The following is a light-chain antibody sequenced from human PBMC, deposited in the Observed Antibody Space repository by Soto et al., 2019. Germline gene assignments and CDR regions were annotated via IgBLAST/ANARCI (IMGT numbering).Light chain of an antibody. CDR3: QQYDNSAPLS. V-gene: IGKV3D-20*01. CDR1: QSVRSSY. Sequence: EIVLTQSPATLSLSPGDRATLSCGASQSVRSSYVAWYQQKAGLAPRLLIHDGSSRASGIPDRFSGSGSGTDFTLTIGRLEPEDFALYYCQQYDNSAPLSFGGGTKVEMK. J-gene: IGKJ4*01. CDR2: DGS.